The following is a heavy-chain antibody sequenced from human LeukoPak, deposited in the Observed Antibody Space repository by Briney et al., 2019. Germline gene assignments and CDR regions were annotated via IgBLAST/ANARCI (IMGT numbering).Heavy chain of an antibody. CDR2: IYYSGST. CDR3: TRVPNYYDGSGVDY. CDR1: GGSVSSGSYY. J-gene: IGHJ4*02. D-gene: IGHD3-22*01. V-gene: IGHV4-61*01. Sequence: PSETLSLTCTVSGGSVSSGSYYWNWIRQPPGKGLEWIGYIYYSGSTNCNPSLKSRVTISVDTSKNQFSLKLSSVTAADTAVYYCTRVPNYYDGSGVDYWGQGTLVTVSS.